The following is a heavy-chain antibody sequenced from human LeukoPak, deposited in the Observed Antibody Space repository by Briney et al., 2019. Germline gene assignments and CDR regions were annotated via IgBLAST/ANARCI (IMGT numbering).Heavy chain of an antibody. D-gene: IGHD2-2*01. V-gene: IGHV6-1*01. CDR1: GDRVSSNSAS. CDR3: ARGPFVVVPAAEFDY. CDR2: AYYGSEWYI. Sequence: SQTLSLTCVLSGDRVSSNSASWKWIRQSPSRGLEWLGRAYYGSEWYIDYAVSVKSRITISPDTSKNQFTLQLNSVTPEDTAVYYCARGPFVVVPAAEFDYWGQGILVIVSS. J-gene: IGHJ4*02.